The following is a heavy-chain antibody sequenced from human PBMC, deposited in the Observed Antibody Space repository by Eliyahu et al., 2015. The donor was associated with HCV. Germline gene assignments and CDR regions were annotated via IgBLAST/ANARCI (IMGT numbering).Heavy chain of an antibody. CDR1: GFTFRSXA. CDR3: AKRVVVTDATYYFDY. V-gene: IGHV3-23*01. D-gene: IGHD2-21*02. CDR2: ISGSGGDT. J-gene: IGHJ4*02. Sequence: EVQLLESGGGLVQPGGSLRLSCAASGFTFRSXAMSWVRQAPGKGLEWVSVISGSGGDTYYADSVKGRFTISRDNSKNTLYLQMNSLRAEDTALYYCAKRVVVTDATYYFDYWGQGTLVTVSS.